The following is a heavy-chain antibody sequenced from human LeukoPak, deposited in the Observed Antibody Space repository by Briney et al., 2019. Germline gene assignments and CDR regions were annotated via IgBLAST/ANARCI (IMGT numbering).Heavy chain of an antibody. CDR1: GFTFSSYG. Sequence: GGSLRLSCAASGFTFSSYGMHWVRQAPGKGLEWVAVISYDGSNKYYADSVKGRFTISRDNSKNTLYLQMNSLRAEDTAVYYCAKNRPTENYYYMDVWGKGTTVTVSS. CDR3: AKNRPTENYYYMDV. J-gene: IGHJ6*03. V-gene: IGHV3-30*18. CDR2: ISYDGSNK. D-gene: IGHD1-26*01.